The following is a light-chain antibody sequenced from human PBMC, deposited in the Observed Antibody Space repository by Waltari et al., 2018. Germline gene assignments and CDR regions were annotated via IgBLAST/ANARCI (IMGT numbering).Light chain of an antibody. CDR2: AAS. Sequence: DIQMTQSPSSLSASVGDRVTITCQASQSISSYLNWYQQNPGKAPELLIYAASSLQSGVPSRCSGSGSGRDFTLTISSLQPEDFATYYCQQSYSTLWTFGQGTKVEIK. CDR3: QQSYSTLWT. J-gene: IGKJ1*01. CDR1: QSISSY. V-gene: IGKV1-39*01.